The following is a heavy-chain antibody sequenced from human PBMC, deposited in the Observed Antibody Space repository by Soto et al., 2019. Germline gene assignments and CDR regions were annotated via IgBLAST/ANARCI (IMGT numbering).Heavy chain of an antibody. CDR2: MNAKSGDT. V-gene: IGHV1-8*01. CDR1: GYTFSDFD. D-gene: IGHD3-16*01. Sequence: EQSGAELKRPGASVKVSCKASGYTFSDFDINWLRQASGQGPEWMGWMNAKSGDTFFAQRFQGKFNMTWDTSLSTAYMEVGSLTSDDTAIYYCARGNPFNYAGFDVWGQGTTVAVSS. J-gene: IGHJ6*02. CDR3: ARGNPFNYAGFDV.